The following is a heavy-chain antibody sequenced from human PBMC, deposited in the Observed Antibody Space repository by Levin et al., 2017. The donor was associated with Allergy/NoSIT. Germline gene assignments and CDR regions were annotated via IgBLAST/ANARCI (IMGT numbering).Heavy chain of an antibody. Sequence: GGSLRLSCAASGFTFSSNAMHWVRQAPGKGLEWVAVISNDGNDIHYADSVKGRFTVSRDNSKNTLYLQMKSLRVEDTAVFYCARDGAWGPAKYYFDSWGQGTLVSVSS. J-gene: IGHJ4*02. CDR1: GFTFSSNA. CDR3: ARDGAWGPAKYYFDS. D-gene: IGHD7-27*01. CDR2: ISNDGNDI. V-gene: IGHV3-30*04.